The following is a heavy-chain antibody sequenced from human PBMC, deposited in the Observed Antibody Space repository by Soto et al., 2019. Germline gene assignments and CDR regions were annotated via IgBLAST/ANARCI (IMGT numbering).Heavy chain of an antibody. Sequence: GGSLRLSCAASGFTFSSYAMSWVRQAPGKGLEWVSAISGSGGSTYYADSVKGRFTISRDNSKNTLYLQMNSLRAEDTAVYYCAKDPYSSSWYPTEYFQHWGQGTLVTVSS. J-gene: IGHJ1*01. V-gene: IGHV3-23*01. CDR1: GFTFSSYA. CDR3: AKDPYSSSWYPTEYFQH. D-gene: IGHD6-13*01. CDR2: ISGSGGST.